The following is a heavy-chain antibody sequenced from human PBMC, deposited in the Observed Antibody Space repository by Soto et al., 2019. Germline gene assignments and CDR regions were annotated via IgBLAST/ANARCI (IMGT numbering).Heavy chain of an antibody. Sequence: EVQLVESGGGLVKPGGSLRLSCAASGFTFNNAWMNWVRQAPGKGLEWVGHIKSKTDGGTTDYAAPVKGRFTISRDDAKTTMYVQMNSLKAEDTGVYYWTTDSCDYVWGPFRHFDSWGQGTLVTVSS. CDR2: IKSKTDGGTT. D-gene: IGHD3-16*01. V-gene: IGHV3-15*07. CDR3: TTDSCDYVWGPFRHFDS. J-gene: IGHJ4*02. CDR1: GFTFNNAW.